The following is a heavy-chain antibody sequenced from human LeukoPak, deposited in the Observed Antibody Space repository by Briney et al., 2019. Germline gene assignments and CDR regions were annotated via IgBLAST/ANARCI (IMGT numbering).Heavy chain of an antibody. CDR2: ISSDSGTI. CDR3: AKHRGSGVAGTGGVES. Sequence: GGSLRLSCAASGFTFSRKTMNWVRQAPGKGLEWVSYISSDSGTIYYADSVRGRFTISRDNPKNTLYLQMNSLRADDTAVYYCAKHRGSGVAGTGGVESWGQGTLVTVSS. V-gene: IGHV3-48*01. D-gene: IGHD6-19*01. CDR1: GFTFSRKT. J-gene: IGHJ4*02.